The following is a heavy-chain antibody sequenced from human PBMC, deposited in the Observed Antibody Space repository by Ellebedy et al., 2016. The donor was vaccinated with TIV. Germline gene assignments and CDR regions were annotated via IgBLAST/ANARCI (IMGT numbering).Heavy chain of an antibody. Sequence: GGSLRLXXAASGFSFSSHWMTWARQAPGKGLEWVANIRQDGGERYYVDSVKGRFTISRDNAKNSLYLQMNSLRDEDTAVYFCVTYYYDGSGYPLDYWGQGTQVTVSS. CDR3: VTYYYDGSGYPLDY. CDR2: IRQDGGER. D-gene: IGHD3-22*01. J-gene: IGHJ4*02. CDR1: GFSFSSHW. V-gene: IGHV3-7*01.